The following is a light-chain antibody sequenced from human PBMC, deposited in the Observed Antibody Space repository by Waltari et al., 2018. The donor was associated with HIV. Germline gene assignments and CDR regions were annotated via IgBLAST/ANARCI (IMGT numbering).Light chain of an antibody. CDR2: EGS. CDR3: CSYAGSRHVV. CDR1: SSDVGSYNL. J-gene: IGLJ2*01. V-gene: IGLV2-23*01. Sequence: QSALTQPASVSGSPGQSITISCPGTSSDVGSYNLVSWYQQHPGKAPKLMIYEGSKRPSGVSNRFSGSKSGNTASLTISGLQAEDEADYYCCSYAGSRHVVFGGGTKLTVL.